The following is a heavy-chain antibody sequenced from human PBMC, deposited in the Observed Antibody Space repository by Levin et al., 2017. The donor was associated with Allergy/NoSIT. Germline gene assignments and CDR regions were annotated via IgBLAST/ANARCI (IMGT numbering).Heavy chain of an antibody. Sequence: SETLSLTCAVYGGSFSDYFWSWIRQPPGRGLEWIGEIKHGVTTNYNPSLKSRVTISPDTSKSQLSLKMTSVTAADTAVYYCVRGFSGVVADQWGQGTLVTVSS. D-gene: IGHD2-15*01. J-gene: IGHJ4*02. V-gene: IGHV4-34*01. CDR2: IKHGVTT. CDR3: VRGFSGVVADQ. CDR1: GGSFSDYF.